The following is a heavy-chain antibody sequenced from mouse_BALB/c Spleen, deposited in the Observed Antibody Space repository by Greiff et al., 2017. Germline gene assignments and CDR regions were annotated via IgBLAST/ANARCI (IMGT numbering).Heavy chain of an antibody. V-gene: IGHV5-6-4*01. CDR2: ISSGGSYT. CDR1: GFTFSSYT. J-gene: IGHJ1*01. D-gene: IGHD2-1*01. Sequence: EVQLVESGGGLVKPGGSLKLSCAASGFTFSSYTMSWVRQTPEKRLEWVATISSGGSYTYYPDSVKGRFTISRDNAKNTLYLQMSSLKSEDTAMYYCTRDRGDGNPPWYFDVWGAGTTVTVSS. CDR3: TRDRGDGNPPWYFDV.